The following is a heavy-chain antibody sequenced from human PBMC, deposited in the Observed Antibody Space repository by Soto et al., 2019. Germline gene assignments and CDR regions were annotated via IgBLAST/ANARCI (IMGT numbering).Heavy chain of an antibody. CDR2: ISGSDGST. CDR3: AKGIAAAGYYFDY. CDR1: GFIFSRYA. V-gene: IGHV3-23*01. Sequence: PGGSLRLSCAASGFIFSRYAMSWVRQAPGKGLEWVSRISGSDGSTYYADSVKGRLTISRDNSKNTLYLQMNSLRAEDTALYYCAKGIAAAGYYFDYWGQGTLVTVSS. J-gene: IGHJ4*02. D-gene: IGHD6-13*01.